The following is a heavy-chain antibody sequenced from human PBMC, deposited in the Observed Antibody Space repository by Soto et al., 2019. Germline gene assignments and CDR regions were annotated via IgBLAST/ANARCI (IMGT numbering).Heavy chain of an antibody. J-gene: IGHJ4*02. CDR2: IYSSGST. Sequence: GGSLRLSCAASGFSVSRNYMSWVRQAPGKGLEWVSLIYSSGSTYYADSVKGRFTISRENSKNTLYLQMDSLRAEDTAVYYCARASTYWGQGTLVTVSS. CDR1: GFSVSRNY. D-gene: IGHD3-3*02. CDR3: ARASTY. V-gene: IGHV3-53*01.